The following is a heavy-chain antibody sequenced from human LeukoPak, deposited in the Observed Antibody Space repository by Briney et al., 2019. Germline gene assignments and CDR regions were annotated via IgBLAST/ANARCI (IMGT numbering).Heavy chain of an antibody. CDR3: ARGRFGDPRYMDV. D-gene: IGHD4-17*01. J-gene: IGHJ6*03. CDR2: IRDKTNSHTT. Sequence: GGSLRLSCAASGFTFSDYYMDWVRQVPGKGLEWVGRIRDKTNSHTTEYAASVKGRFTVSRDDSKNSLYLQMNSLETEDTAVYYCARGRFGDPRYMDVWGKGTTVTVSS. V-gene: IGHV3-72*01. CDR1: GFTFSDYY.